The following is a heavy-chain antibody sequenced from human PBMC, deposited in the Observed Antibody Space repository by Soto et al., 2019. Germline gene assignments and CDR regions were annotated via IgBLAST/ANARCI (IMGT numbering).Heavy chain of an antibody. J-gene: IGHJ6*02. Sequence: GSLRLSCAASGFTFSIYGMHWVRQAPGKGLEWVAVISYDGSNKYYADSVKGRFTISRDNSKNTLYLQMNSLRAEDTAVYYCAKDLQLWFGELLQNYYGMDVWGQGTTVTVSS. CDR1: GFTFSIYG. CDR2: ISYDGSNK. CDR3: AKDLQLWFGELLQNYYGMDV. V-gene: IGHV3-30*18. D-gene: IGHD3-10*01.